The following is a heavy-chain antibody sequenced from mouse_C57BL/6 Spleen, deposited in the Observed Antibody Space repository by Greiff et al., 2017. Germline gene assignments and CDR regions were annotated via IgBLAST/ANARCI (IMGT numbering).Heavy chain of an antibody. Sequence: VQRVESGPELVKPGASVKISCKASGYAFSSSWMNWVKQRPGKGLEWIGRIYPGDGDTNYNGKFKGKATLTADKSSSTAYMQLSSLTSEDSAVYFCARRGTVVFDYWGQGTTLTVSS. J-gene: IGHJ2*01. CDR2: IYPGDGDT. D-gene: IGHD1-1*01. CDR1: GYAFSSSW. CDR3: ARRGTVVFDY. V-gene: IGHV1-82*01.